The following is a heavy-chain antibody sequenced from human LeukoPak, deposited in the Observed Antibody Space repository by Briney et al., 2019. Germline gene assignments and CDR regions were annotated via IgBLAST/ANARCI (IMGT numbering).Heavy chain of an antibody. Sequence: PGGSLRLSCAASGFTFSSYAMPWVRQAPGKGLEWVAVISYDGSNKYYADSVKGRFTISRDNSKNTLYLQMNSLRAEDTAVYYCARDLSSGYCSGGSCSYGMDVWGQGTTVTVSS. CDR2: ISYDGSNK. J-gene: IGHJ6*02. CDR1: GFTFSSYA. CDR3: ARDLSSGYCSGGSCSYGMDV. D-gene: IGHD2-15*01. V-gene: IGHV3-30-3*01.